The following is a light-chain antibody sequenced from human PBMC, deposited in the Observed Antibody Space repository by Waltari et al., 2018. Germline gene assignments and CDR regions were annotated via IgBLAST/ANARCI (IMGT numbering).Light chain of an antibody. CDR3: QQYCSISPT. Sequence: DIVMTQSPDSLAVSLGERATINCKSSQSVLYSSHNKNYLTWYQQKAGQPPKLLIYWASTRESGVPDRFSGSGYGTDFTLTISSLQAEDVAVYHCQQYCSISPTFGQGTKVEIK. CDR2: WAS. CDR1: QSVLYSSHNKNY. J-gene: IGKJ1*01. V-gene: IGKV4-1*01.